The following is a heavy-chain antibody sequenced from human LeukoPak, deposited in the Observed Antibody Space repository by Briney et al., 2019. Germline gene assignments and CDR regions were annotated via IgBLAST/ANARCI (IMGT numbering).Heavy chain of an antibody. CDR1: GGSISSSSYY. D-gene: IGHD6-19*01. Sequence: PSETLSLTCTVSGGSISSSSYYWSWIRQPAGKGLEWIGRIYTSGSTNYNPSLKSRVTISVDTSKNQFSLKLSSVTAADTAVYYCAREVWYSSGWYLQNHDWYFDLWGRGTLVTVSS. J-gene: IGHJ2*01. V-gene: IGHV4-61*02. CDR2: IYTSGST. CDR3: AREVWYSSGWYLQNHDWYFDL.